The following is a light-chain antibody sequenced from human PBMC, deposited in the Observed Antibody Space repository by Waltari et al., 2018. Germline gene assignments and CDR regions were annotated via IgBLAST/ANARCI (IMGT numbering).Light chain of an antibody. CDR3: SSYAGSNTVV. J-gene: IGLJ2*01. CDR2: EVS. CDR1: GSDAGGYNN. V-gene: IGLV2-8*01. Sequence: QSALTQPPSASGSPGQSVTISRTATGSDAGGYNNVPWYQQYPGKAPKHMIHEVSKRPSGVPARCSGSKSCNTASLTVSALQGDDEADDYCSSYAGSNTVVFGGGTKLTVL.